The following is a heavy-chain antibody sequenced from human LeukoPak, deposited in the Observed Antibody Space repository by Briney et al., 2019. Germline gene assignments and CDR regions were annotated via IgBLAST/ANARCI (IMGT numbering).Heavy chain of an antibody. Sequence: PGGSLRLSCAASGFTFSSYSMNWVRQAPGKGLEWVSSISSSSSYIYYADSVKGRFTISRDNAKSSLYLQMNSLRAEDTAVYYCARDKLAVAGSADYWGQGTLVTVSS. CDR3: ARDKLAVAGSADY. D-gene: IGHD6-19*01. CDR1: GFTFSSYS. V-gene: IGHV3-21*01. J-gene: IGHJ4*02. CDR2: ISSSSSYI.